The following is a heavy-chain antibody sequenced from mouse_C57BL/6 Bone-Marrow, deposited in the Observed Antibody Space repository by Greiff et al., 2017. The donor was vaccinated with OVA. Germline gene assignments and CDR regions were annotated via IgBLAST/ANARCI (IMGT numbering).Heavy chain of an antibody. CDR3: AIWGGTGLYFDV. CDR2: IYPGGGYT. CDR1: GYTFTNYW. V-gene: IGHV1-63*01. J-gene: IGHJ1*03. Sequence: QVQLQQSGAELVRPGTSVKMSCKASGYTFTNYWIGWAKQRPGHGLEWIGDIYPGGGYTNYNETFKGKATLTADKSSSTAYMQFSSLTSEDSAIYYCAIWGGTGLYFDVWGTGTTVTVSS. D-gene: IGHD3-3*01.